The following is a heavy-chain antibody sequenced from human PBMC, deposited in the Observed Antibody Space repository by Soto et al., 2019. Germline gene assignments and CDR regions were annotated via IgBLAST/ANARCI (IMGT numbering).Heavy chain of an antibody. Sequence: ASVKVSCKASGDTFNSYAVNWVRQAPGQGLEWMGGIIPIFGAANYAQKFQGRVTITADESTSTVYMELRSLRSDDTAVFYCARELRITTAGPRPYDYWGQGTLVNVS. V-gene: IGHV1-69*13. D-gene: IGHD6-13*01. CDR3: ARELRITTAGPRPYDY. J-gene: IGHJ4*02. CDR2: IIPIFGAA. CDR1: GDTFNSYA.